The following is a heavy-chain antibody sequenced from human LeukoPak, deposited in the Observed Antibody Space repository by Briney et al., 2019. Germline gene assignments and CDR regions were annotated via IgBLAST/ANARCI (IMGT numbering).Heavy chain of an antibody. CDR2: IYYSGDS. J-gene: IGHJ4*02. D-gene: IGHD2/OR15-2a*01. V-gene: IGHV4-59*08. CDR3: ARHPFSTPFDY. Sequence: SETLSLTCSVSGGSTSGFYWSWIRQPPGKGLEWIGYIYYSGDSNSNPSLKSRVTMSLDTSKNQFSLRLSSVTAAGTAVYYRARHPFSTPFDYWGRGTLVTVSS. CDR1: GGSTSGFY.